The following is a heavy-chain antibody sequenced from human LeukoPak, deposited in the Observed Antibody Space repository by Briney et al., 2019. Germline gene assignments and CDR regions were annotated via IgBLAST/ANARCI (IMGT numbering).Heavy chain of an antibody. CDR1: GFTFSSYS. CDR3: ARDLSTGLAAAGTFDY. Sequence: PGGSLRLSCAASGFTFSSYSMNWVRQAPGKGVEWVSSISSSSSYIYYADSVKGRFTISRDNAKNSLYLQMNSLRAEDTAVYYCARDLSTGLAAAGTFDYWGQGTLVTVSS. V-gene: IGHV3-21*01. CDR2: ISSSSSYI. D-gene: IGHD6-13*01. J-gene: IGHJ4*02.